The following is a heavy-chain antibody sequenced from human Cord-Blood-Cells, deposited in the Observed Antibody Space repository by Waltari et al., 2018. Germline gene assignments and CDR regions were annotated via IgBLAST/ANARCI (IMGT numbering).Heavy chain of an antibody. J-gene: IGHJ4*02. CDR1: GFTFSSCW. Sequence: EVQLVESGGGLVQPGGSLRLSCAASGFTFSSCWMSWVRQAPGKGLEWVANIKQDGSEKYYVDSVKGRFTISRDNAKNSLYLQMNSLRAEDTAVYYCARDRDLDYWGQGTLVTVSS. V-gene: IGHV3-7*05. CDR3: ARDRDLDY. CDR2: IKQDGSEK.